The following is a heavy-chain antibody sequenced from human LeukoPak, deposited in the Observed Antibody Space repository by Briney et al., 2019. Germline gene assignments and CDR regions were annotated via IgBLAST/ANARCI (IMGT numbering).Heavy chain of an antibody. V-gene: IGHV3-74*01. J-gene: IGHJ4*02. CDR2: INSDGSST. D-gene: IGHD5-24*01. Sequence: GGSLRLSCAASGFTFSDYWMHWVRQAPGKGLVWVSRINSDGSSTYYADSVKGRFTISRDNAKNSLYLQMNSLRAEDTAVYYCARDFEMATRSRPFDYWGQGTLVTVSS. CDR3: ARDFEMATRSRPFDY. CDR1: GFTFSDYW.